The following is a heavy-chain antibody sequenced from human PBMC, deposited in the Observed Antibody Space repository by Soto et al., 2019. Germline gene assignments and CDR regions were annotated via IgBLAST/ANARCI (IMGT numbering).Heavy chain of an antibody. V-gene: IGHV3-23*01. J-gene: IGHJ4*02. CDR1: GFTFSSYA. Sequence: EVQLLESGGGLVQPGGSLRLSCAASGFTFSSYAMSWVREAPGKGLEWVSAISGSGDSTYYADSVKGRFTISRDNSKNTLYLQMNSLRAEDTAVYYCAIFRALLLDYWGQGTLVTVSS. D-gene: IGHD3-9*01. CDR3: AIFRALLLDY. CDR2: ISGSGDST.